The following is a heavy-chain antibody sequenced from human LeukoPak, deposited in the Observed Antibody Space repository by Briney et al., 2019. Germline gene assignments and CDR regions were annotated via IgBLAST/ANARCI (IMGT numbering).Heavy chain of an antibody. CDR1: GGSIGSYY. D-gene: IGHD6-13*01. Sequence: PSETLSLTCTVSGGSIGSYYWSWIRQPPGKGLEWIGYIYYSGSTNSNPSLKSRVTISVDTSKNQFSLKLSSVTAADTAVYYCARAGYSRSWYQPFDNWGQGTLVTVSS. CDR2: IYYSGST. J-gene: IGHJ4*02. V-gene: IGHV4-59*01. CDR3: ARAGYSRSWYQPFDN.